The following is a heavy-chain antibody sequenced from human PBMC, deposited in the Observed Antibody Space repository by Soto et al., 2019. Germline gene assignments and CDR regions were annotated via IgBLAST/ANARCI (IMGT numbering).Heavy chain of an antibody. Sequence: SVKVSCKASGGTFSSYAISWVRQAPGQGLEWMGGIIPIFGTENYAQKFQGRVTITADESTSTAYMELSSLRSEDTAVYYCARDRIAGSKYYYGMDVWGQGTTVTVSS. V-gene: IGHV1-69*13. CDR2: IIPIFGTE. CDR1: GGTFSSYA. J-gene: IGHJ6*02. D-gene: IGHD6-13*01. CDR3: ARDRIAGSKYYYGMDV.